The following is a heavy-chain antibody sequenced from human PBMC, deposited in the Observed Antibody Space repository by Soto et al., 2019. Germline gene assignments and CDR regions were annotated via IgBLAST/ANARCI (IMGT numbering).Heavy chain of an antibody. CDR1: GGTFSSYA. Sequence: QVQLVQSGAEVKKPGSSVKVSCKASGGTFSSYAISWVRQAPGQGLEWMGGISPIFGTSNYAQKFQGRVTSTADKSTSTAYMELSSLRSEDTAVYYCARVGYYDSSGPVPYWGQGTLVTVSS. V-gene: IGHV1-69*06. J-gene: IGHJ4*02. CDR3: ARVGYYDSSGPVPY. CDR2: ISPIFGTS. D-gene: IGHD3-22*01.